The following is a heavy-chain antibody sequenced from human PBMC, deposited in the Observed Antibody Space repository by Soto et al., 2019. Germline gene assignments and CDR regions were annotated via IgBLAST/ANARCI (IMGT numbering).Heavy chain of an antibody. CDR3: VRGDCVGGTSFSLACSFYYYMDV. CDR1: GFTFSNYW. Sequence: EVQLVESGGGLVQPGGSLRLSCAASGFTFSNYWMYWVRQAPGKGLVWVSRINSDGSVSSYADSVKGRLTISRDNVKNTLYLQMDSLRAEDTAVYYCVRGDCVGGTSFSLACSFYYYMDVWGKGTTVPVFS. J-gene: IGHJ6*03. D-gene: IGHD2-15*01. V-gene: IGHV3-74*01. CDR2: INSDGSVS.